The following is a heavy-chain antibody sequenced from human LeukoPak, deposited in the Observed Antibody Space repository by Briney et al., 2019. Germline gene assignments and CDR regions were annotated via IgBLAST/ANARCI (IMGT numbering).Heavy chain of an antibody. CDR1: GFTFSSYW. J-gene: IGHJ3*02. V-gene: IGHV3-74*01. D-gene: IGHD3-10*01. Sequence: GGSLRLSCAASGFTFSSYWMHWVRQAPGKGLVWVSRINSDGSSTSYADSVKGRFTISRDNAKNTLYLQMNSLRAEDTAVYYCTRYGSGSYYNDDAFDIWGQGTMVTVSS. CDR2: INSDGSST. CDR3: TRYGSGSYYNDDAFDI.